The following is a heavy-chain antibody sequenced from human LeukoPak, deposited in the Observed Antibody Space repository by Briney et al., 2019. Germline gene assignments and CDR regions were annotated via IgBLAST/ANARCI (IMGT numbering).Heavy chain of an antibody. Sequence: ASVKVSCKASGYTFTSYYMHWVRQAPGQGLEWMGIINPSGGSTSYAQKFQGRVTMTRDMSTSRVYMELSRLRSDDTAVYYCASAPLLYDSSGYSRSDAFDIWGQGTMVTVSS. CDR1: GYTFTSYY. D-gene: IGHD3-22*01. CDR3: ASAPLLYDSSGYSRSDAFDI. CDR2: INPSGGST. J-gene: IGHJ3*02. V-gene: IGHV1-46*01.